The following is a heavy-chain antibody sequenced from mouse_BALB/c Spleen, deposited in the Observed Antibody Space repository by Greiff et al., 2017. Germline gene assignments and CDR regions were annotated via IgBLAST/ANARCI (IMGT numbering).Heavy chain of an antibody. CDR1: GFSLTSYG. J-gene: IGHJ4*01. Sequence: ESGPGLVAPSQSLSITCTVSGFSLTSYGVHWVRQPPGKGLEWLGVIWAGGSTNYNSALMSRLSISKDNSKSQVFLKMNSLQTDDTAMYYCAREGYYAMDYWGQGTSVTVSS. V-gene: IGHV2-9*02. CDR2: IWAGGST. CDR3: AREGYYAMDY.